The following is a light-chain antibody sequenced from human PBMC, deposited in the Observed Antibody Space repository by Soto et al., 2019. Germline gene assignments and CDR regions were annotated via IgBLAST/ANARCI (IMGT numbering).Light chain of an antibody. CDR2: AAS. Sequence: EIVLTQSPGTLSLSPGERATLSCRASQSVGSSFLAWYQQKPGQAPRLLIYAASSRATGIPDRFSGSGSGTDFTLTISRLEPEDFAVYYCQQYGSSPLLTFGPGTKVDIK. CDR3: QQYGSSPLLT. V-gene: IGKV3-20*01. J-gene: IGKJ3*01. CDR1: QSVGSSF.